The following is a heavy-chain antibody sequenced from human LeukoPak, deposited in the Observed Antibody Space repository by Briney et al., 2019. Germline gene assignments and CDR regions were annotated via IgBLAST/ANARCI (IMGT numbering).Heavy chain of an antibody. CDR3: HYYDSSGYYERSGWFDP. CDR1: GGTFSSYA. D-gene: IGHD3-22*01. J-gene: IGHJ5*02. V-gene: IGHV1-69*01. Sequence: SVKVSCKASGGTFSSYAISWVRQAPGQGLEWMGGIIPIFGTANYAQKFRGRVTVTADESTSTAYMELSSLRSEDTAVYYCHYYDSSGYYERSGWFDPWGQGTLVTVSS. CDR2: IIPIFGTA.